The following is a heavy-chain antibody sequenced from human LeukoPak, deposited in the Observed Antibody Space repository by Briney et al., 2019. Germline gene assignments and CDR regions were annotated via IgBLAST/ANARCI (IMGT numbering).Heavy chain of an antibody. CDR2: IYSGGST. Sequence: GGSLRLSCAASGFTVSSNYMSWVRQAPGKGLEWVSVIYSGGSTYYADSVKGRFTISRDNSKNTLYLQMNSLRAEDTAVYYCGRGWGGTMVRGQSYAMDVWGQGTTVTVSS. J-gene: IGHJ6*02. D-gene: IGHD3-10*01. CDR3: GRGWGGTMVRGQSYAMDV. CDR1: GFTVSSNY. V-gene: IGHV3-53*01.